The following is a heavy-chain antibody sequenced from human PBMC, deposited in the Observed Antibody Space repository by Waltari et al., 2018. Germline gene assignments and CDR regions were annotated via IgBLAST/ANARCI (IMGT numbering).Heavy chain of an antibody. Sequence: QVQLQESGPGLVRPSETLSLTCSVSGGSISSGDWYWGWIRQPAGKGPEWIGHVHGSGTTNYNPSLMMRLTISVDTSKNQFSLKLSSVTAADTAVYYWARPYGDYGDAFDIWGQGTMVTVSS. J-gene: IGHJ3*02. CDR1: GGSISSGDWY. CDR3: ARPYGDYGDAFDI. CDR2: VHGSGTT. D-gene: IGHD4-17*01. V-gene: IGHV4-61*09.